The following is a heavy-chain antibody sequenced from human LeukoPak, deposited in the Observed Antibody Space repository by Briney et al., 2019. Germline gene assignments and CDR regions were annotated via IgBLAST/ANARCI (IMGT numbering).Heavy chain of an antibody. Sequence: SQTLSLTCTVSGGSISSGSYYWSWIRQPAGKGLEWIGRIYTSGSTNYNPSLKSRVTISVDTSKNQFSLKLSSVTAADTAVYYCARMDDYGDYVGGDYFDYWGQGTLVTVSS. CDR3: ARMDDYGDYVGGDYFDY. CDR1: GGSISSGSYY. J-gene: IGHJ4*02. CDR2: IYTSGST. V-gene: IGHV4-61*02. D-gene: IGHD4-17*01.